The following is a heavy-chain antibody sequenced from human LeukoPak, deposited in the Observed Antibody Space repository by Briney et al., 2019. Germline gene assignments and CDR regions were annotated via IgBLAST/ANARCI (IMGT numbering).Heavy chain of an antibody. V-gene: IGHV1-8*03. CDR3: ARGGELSAWFDP. CDR2: MNPNSGNT. Sequence: GASVKVSCKASGYTFTSYDINWVRQATGQGLEWMGWMNPNSGNTGYAQKFQGRVTITRNTSISTAYMGLSSLRSEDTAVYYCARGGELSAWFDPWGQGTLVTVSS. J-gene: IGHJ5*02. D-gene: IGHD1-26*01. CDR1: GYTFTSYD.